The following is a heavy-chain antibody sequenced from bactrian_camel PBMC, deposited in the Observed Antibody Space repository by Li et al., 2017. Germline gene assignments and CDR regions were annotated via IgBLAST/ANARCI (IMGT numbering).Heavy chain of an antibody. J-gene: IGHJ6*01. Sequence: HVQLVESGGGSVQAGGSLRLSCAASGVTFSGTIYCMGWFRVRPGKEREGVAAISVGGRTYYADSVKGRFTISQDNSKNTVYLQMNSLKPEDTAMYYCAADRASWAVCGSVLVLAADFDYWGQGTQVTVS. CDR3: AADRASWAVCGSVLVLAADFDY. CDR1: GVTFSGTIYC. V-gene: IGHV3S53*01. D-gene: IGHD6*01. CDR2: ISVGGRT.